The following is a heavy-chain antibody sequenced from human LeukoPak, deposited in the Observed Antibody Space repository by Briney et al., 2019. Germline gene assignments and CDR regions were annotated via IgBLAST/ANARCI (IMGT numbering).Heavy chain of an antibody. J-gene: IGHJ4*02. CDR1: GFSFTTSN. V-gene: IGHV3-48*04. CDR2: ISGSSSTI. CDR3: ARETEAFDH. Sequence: GGSLRLSCAASGFSFTTSNMNWVRQAPGKGLEWVSYISGSSSTIYYGESVKGRFTISRDNAKNSLYLQMNSLRPEDTAVYYCARETEAFDHWGQGTLVTVSS.